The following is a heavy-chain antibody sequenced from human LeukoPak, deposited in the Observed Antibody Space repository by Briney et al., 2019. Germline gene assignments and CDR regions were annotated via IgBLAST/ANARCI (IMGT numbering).Heavy chain of an antibody. CDR3: ARGRQLGGPTTVYFDY. Sequence: PGGSLRLSCAASGFTFSSYAMSWVRQAPGKGLEWVSAISGSGGSTYYADSVKGRFTISRDNSKNTLYLQMNSLRAEDTAVYYCARGRQLGGPTTVYFDYWGQGTLVTVSS. J-gene: IGHJ4*02. D-gene: IGHD3-16*01. CDR2: ISGSGGST. CDR1: GFTFSSYA. V-gene: IGHV3-23*01.